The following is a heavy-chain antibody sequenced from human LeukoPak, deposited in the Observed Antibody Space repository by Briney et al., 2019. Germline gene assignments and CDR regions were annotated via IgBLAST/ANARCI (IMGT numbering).Heavy chain of an antibody. D-gene: IGHD5-24*01. CDR2: ITGDGSDI. CDR3: ARDAYNTTSNWLDP. CDR1: GFTLSNYW. V-gene: IGHV3-74*01. Sequence: GGSLRLSCKASGFTLSNYWMHWVRQAPGKGLVWVSRITGDGSDIAYADSVKGRFTVSRDDAKNTLFLQMNSLRVEDTAIYYCARDAYNTTSNWLDPWGEGTLVTVSS. J-gene: IGHJ5*02.